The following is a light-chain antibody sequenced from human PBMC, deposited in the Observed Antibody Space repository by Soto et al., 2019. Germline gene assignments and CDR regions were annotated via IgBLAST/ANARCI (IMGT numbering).Light chain of an antibody. V-gene: IGLV1-40*01. CDR1: GSNIGAGYD. Sequence: QSVLTQPPSVSGAPGQRVTISCTGSGSNIGAGYDVHWYQHLPGTAPKLLIYTNINRPSGVPDRFSASKSGTSASLAITGLQAADEADYYCQSYDSSLSGVVFGGGTKVTVL. J-gene: IGLJ2*01. CDR3: QSYDSSLSGVV. CDR2: TNI.